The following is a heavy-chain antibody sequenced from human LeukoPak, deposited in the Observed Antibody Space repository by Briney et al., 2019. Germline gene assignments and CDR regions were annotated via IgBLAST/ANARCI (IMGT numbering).Heavy chain of an antibody. V-gene: IGHV1-2*02. CDR1: GYTFTGYY. CDR2: INPNSGGT. D-gene: IGHD2-2*01. J-gene: IGHJ5*02. CDR3: AALEVCSSTSCYIDGDP. Sequence: ASVKVSCKASGYTFTGYYMHWVRQAPGQGLEWMGWINPNSGGTNYAQKFQGRVTMTRDTSISTAYMELSRLRFDDTAVYYCAALEVCSSTSCYIDGDPWGQGTLVTVSS.